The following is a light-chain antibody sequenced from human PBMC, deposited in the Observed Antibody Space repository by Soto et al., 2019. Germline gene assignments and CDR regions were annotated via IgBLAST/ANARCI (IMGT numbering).Light chain of an antibody. Sequence: EIVLTQSPATLSFSPGERATLSCRASQSAGSSLAWYQQKPGQAPRLLIFRASDRPTAIPDRFSGSGSGTDFTLTISRLEPEDFAVYYCQQFGTSPKTFGQGTKVDIK. CDR3: QQFGTSPKT. V-gene: IGKV3-20*01. CDR1: QSAGSS. J-gene: IGKJ1*01. CDR2: RAS.